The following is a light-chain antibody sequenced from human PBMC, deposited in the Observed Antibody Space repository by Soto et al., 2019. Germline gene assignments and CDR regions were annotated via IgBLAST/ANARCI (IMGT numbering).Light chain of an antibody. J-gene: IGLJ1*01. CDR2: EVS. CDR3: SSYTSSSTLLYV. CDR1: SSDVGGYNY. V-gene: IGLV2-14*01. Sequence: QSARTQPASVSGSPGQSITISCTGTSSDVGGYNYVSWYQQHPGKAPKLMIYEVSNRPSGVSNRFSGSKSGNTASLTISGLQAEDEADYYCSSYTSSSTLLYVFGTGTQLTVL.